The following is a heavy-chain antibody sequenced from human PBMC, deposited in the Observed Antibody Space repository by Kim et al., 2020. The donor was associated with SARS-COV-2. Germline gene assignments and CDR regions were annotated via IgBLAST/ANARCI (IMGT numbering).Heavy chain of an antibody. CDR1: GYTFTTYG. J-gene: IGHJ4*02. CDR3: AKGKFGEKTFDY. V-gene: IGHV1-18*04. D-gene: IGHD3-10*01. CDR2: ISTDDGNA. Sequence: ASVKVSCRTSGYTFTTYGITWVRQAPGQGLEWMGWISTDDGNAYYAQNFQGRVTMTTDTTSTVYMGLGSLRSDDTAVYYCAKGKFGEKTFDYWGQGTLVTVSS.